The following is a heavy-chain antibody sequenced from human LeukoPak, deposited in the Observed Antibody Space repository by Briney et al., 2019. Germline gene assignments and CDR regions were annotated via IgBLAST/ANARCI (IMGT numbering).Heavy chain of an antibody. J-gene: IGHJ4*02. CDR1: GFIFNNYA. D-gene: IGHD4-17*01. V-gene: IGHV3-23*01. CDR3: TKGQNSVTYKFYFDS. CDR2: ISTQSDGGI. Sequence: GGSLRLSCEASGFIFNNYAMSWVRQAPGKGLEWVAGISTQSDGGIHYADSARGRFTISRDISRNTLYLQMNSLRAEDTAVYYCTKGQNSVTYKFYFDSWGQGTLVTVSS.